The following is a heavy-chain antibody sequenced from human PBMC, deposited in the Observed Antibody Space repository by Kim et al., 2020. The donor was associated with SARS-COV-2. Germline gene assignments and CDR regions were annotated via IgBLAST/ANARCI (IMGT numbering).Heavy chain of an antibody. V-gene: IGHV3-49*04. CDR3: TRVGSRWSGYYTETFDY. Sequence: GGSLRLSCTASGFTFGDYAMSWVRQAPGKGLEWVGFIRSKAYGGTTEYAASVKGRFTISRDDSKSIAYLQMNSLKTEDTAVYYCTRVGSRWSGYYTETFDYWGQGTLVTVSS. CDR2: IRSKAYGGTT. J-gene: IGHJ4*02. D-gene: IGHD3-3*01. CDR1: GFTFGDYA.